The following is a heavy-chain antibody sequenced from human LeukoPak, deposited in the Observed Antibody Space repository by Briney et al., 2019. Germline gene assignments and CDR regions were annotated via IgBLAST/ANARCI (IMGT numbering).Heavy chain of an antibody. CDR3: ARDAPGRNYGDYRELDY. J-gene: IGHJ4*02. CDR1: GYTFSNYD. CDR2: ISGYDGDT. V-gene: IGHV1-18*01. D-gene: IGHD4-17*01. Sequence: ASVKVSCKASGYTFSNYDIHWVRQAPGQGLEWMGWISGYDGDTKYAQGLQGRVTMTTDTSTSTAYMELRSLGSDDTAVYYCARDAPGRNYGDYRELDYWGQGTLVTVSS.